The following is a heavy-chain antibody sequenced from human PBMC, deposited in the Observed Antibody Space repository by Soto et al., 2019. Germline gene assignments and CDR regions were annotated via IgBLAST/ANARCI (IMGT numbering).Heavy chain of an antibody. CDR2: IWYDGSNK. CDR3: ARWGNNKKLDY. D-gene: IGHD3-16*01. CDR1: GFTFSSNG. Sequence: QVQLEQSGGAVVQPGRSLRLSCAASGFTFSSNGMHWVRQAPGKGLEWVAVIWYDGSNKYYADSVEGRFTISRDNSKNTLYLQMNSLRAEDTAVYYCARWGNNKKLDYWGQGTLVTVSS. J-gene: IGHJ4*02. V-gene: IGHV3-33*01.